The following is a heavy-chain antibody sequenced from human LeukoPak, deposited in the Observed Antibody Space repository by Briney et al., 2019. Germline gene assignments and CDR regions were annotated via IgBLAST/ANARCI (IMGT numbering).Heavy chain of an antibody. CDR1: GFTFSSNA. CDR3: ARTYYDILTGYNLYFDY. J-gene: IGHJ4*02. CDR2: ITSHSSYI. V-gene: IGHV3-21*01. Sequence: GGSLRLSCAASGFTFSSNAMSWVRQAPGKGLEWVSSITSHSSYISYADSVKGRFTISRDNAKNFLYLQMNSLRAEDTAVYYCARTYYDILTGYNLYFDYWGQGILVTVSS. D-gene: IGHD3-9*01.